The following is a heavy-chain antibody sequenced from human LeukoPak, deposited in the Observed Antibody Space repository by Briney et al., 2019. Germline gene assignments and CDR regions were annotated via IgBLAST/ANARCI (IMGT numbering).Heavy chain of an antibody. J-gene: IGHJ4*02. Sequence: ASVKLSCKASGYTFTGYYMHWVRQAPGQGLEWKGWINPNSGGTNYAQKFQGRVTMTRDTSISTAYMELSRLRSDDTAVYYCARDRLPYYYDSSGYLLDYWGQGTLVTVSS. CDR3: ARDRLPYYYDSSGYLLDY. CDR2: INPNSGGT. V-gene: IGHV1-2*02. CDR1: GYTFTGYY. D-gene: IGHD3-22*01.